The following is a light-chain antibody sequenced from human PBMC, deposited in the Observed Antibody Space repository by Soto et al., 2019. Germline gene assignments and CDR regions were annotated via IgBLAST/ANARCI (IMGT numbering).Light chain of an antibody. CDR1: QSVSSSY. V-gene: IGKV3-20*01. CDR3: QQYGSSGT. J-gene: IGKJ1*01. CDR2: GAS. Sequence: IVMTQAPATLSVSPGEGVTLSCRASQSVSSSYLACYQQKPGQAPRLLIYGASSRATGIPDRFSGSGSGTDFTLTISRLEPEDFAVYYCQQYGSSGTFGQGTKVDIK.